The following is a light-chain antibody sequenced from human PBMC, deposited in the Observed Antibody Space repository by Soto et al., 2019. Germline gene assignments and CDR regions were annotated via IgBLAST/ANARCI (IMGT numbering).Light chain of an antibody. CDR1: QTISSW. V-gene: IGKV1-5*03. Sequence: DIQMTHSPSTLSGSVGDRVTITLRASQTISSWLAWYQQKPGKAPKLLIYKASTLKSGVPSRFSGSGSGTEFTLTISSLQPDDFATYYCQHYNSYSEAFGQGTKV. J-gene: IGKJ1*01. CDR3: QHYNSYSEA. CDR2: KAS.